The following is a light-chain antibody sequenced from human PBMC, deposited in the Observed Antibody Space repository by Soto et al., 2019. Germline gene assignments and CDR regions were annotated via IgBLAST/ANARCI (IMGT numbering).Light chain of an antibody. CDR2: GAS. V-gene: IGKV3-20*01. J-gene: IGKJ2*01. CDR3: QQYGSSPPYT. CDR1: HSVSSSY. Sequence: EIVLTQSPGTLSLSPGERATLSCRASHSVSSSYLAWYHQNPGQAPRLLIYGASSRATGIPDRFSGSGSGTDFTLTISRLEPEDFAVYYCQQYGSSPPYTFGQGTKLEIK.